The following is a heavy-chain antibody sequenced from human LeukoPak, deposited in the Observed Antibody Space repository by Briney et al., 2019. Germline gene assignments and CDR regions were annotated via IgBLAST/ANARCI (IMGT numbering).Heavy chain of an antibody. D-gene: IGHD6-13*01. Sequence: ASVTVSCKASGYTFPTYGITWVRQPPGQGLEWMGWISAYNGNTNYAQKLQGRVTMTTDTSTSTAYMELRSLRSDDTAVYYCARARYSSSWYLDYWGQGTLVTVSS. CDR3: ARARYSSSWYLDY. J-gene: IGHJ4*02. CDR1: GYTFPTYG. CDR2: ISAYNGNT. V-gene: IGHV1-18*04.